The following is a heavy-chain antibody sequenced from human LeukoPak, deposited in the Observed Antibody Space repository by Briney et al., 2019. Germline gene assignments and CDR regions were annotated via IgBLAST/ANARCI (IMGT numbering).Heavy chain of an antibody. CDR1: GYTFTSYG. CDR3: ARESVSYDFWSGSLAPRSNYYYYMDV. V-gene: IGHV1-18*01. Sequence: ASVKVSCKASGYTFTSYGISWVRQAPGQGLEWMGWISAYNGNTNYAQKLQGRVTMTTDTSTSTAYMELRSLRSDDTAVYYCARESVSYDFWSGSLAPRSNYYYYMDVWGKGTTVTVSS. D-gene: IGHD3-3*01. J-gene: IGHJ6*03. CDR2: ISAYNGNT.